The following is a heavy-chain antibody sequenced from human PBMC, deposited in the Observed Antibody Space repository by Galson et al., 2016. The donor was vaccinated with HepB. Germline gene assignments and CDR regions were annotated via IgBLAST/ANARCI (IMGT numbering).Heavy chain of an antibody. V-gene: IGHV3-21*01. Sequence: SLRLSCAASGFTFSTYNMNWVRQAPGKGLEWVSSISNSNSYIYCTDSVKGRFTISRDNAKNSLYLHMNSLRAEDTAVYYCARDFGYCSSTSCYKGGLFYYYGMDVWGQGTTVTVSS. J-gene: IGHJ6*02. CDR2: ISNSNSYI. D-gene: IGHD2-2*02. CDR1: GFTFSTYN. CDR3: ARDFGYCSSTSCYKGGLFYYYGMDV.